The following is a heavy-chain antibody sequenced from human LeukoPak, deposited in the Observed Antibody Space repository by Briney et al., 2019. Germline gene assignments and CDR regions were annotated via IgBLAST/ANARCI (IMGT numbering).Heavy chain of an antibody. CDR2: IYYSGST. Sequence: SETLSLTCSVSGGSINNYYWSWIRQTPGKGLEWIGYIYYSGSTSYNPSFKGRVTISVDTSTDHFSLKLRSVTAADTAMYYCASQESSYGPTFDYWGQGILVTVSS. V-gene: IGHV4-59*01. D-gene: IGHD2-2*01. CDR3: ASQESSYGPTFDY. J-gene: IGHJ4*02. CDR1: GGSINNYY.